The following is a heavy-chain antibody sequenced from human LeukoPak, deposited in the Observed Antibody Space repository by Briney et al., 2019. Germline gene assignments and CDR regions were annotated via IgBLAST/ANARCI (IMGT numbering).Heavy chain of an antibody. J-gene: IGHJ4*02. Sequence: PSETLSLTCTVSGGSISSYYWSWIRQPPGKGLEWIGYIYYSGSTNYNPSLKSRVTISVDTSKNQFSLKLSSVTAADTAVYYCARVADTSSSWYLFDYWGQGTLVTVSS. CDR1: GGSISSYY. D-gene: IGHD6-13*01. V-gene: IGHV4-59*01. CDR3: ARVADTSSSWYLFDY. CDR2: IYYSGST.